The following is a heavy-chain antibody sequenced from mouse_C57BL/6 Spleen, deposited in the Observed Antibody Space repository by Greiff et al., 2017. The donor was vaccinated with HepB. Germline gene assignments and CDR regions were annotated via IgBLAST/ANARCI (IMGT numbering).Heavy chain of an antibody. CDR3: AREGDGYYSDY. CDR2: IYPGSGST. CDR1: GYTFTSYW. V-gene: IGHV1-55*01. Sequence: QVHVKQPGAELVKPGASVKMSCKASGYTFTSYWITWVKQRPGQGLEWIGDIYPGSGSTNYNEKFKSKATLTVDTSSSTAYMQLSSLTSEDSAVYYCAREGDGYYSDYWGQGTTLTVSS. D-gene: IGHD2-3*01. J-gene: IGHJ2*01.